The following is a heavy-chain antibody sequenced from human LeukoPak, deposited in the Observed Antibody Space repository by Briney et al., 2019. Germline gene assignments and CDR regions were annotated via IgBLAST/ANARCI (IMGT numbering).Heavy chain of an antibody. V-gene: IGHV1-2*02. D-gene: IGHD2-15*01. CDR2: INPNSGGT. CDR1: GYTFTGYY. CDR3: ARGRVVAEKGPWDP. Sequence: ASVKVSCKASGYTFTGYYMHWVRQAPGQGLEWMGWINPNSGGTNYAQKFQGRVTMTRDTSISTAYMELSRLRSDDTAVYYWARGRVVAEKGPWDPWGQGTLVTVSS. J-gene: IGHJ5*02.